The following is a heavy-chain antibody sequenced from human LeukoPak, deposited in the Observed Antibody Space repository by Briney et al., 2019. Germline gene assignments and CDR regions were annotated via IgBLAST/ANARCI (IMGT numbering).Heavy chain of an antibody. CDR2: IYHSGST. CDR1: GGSFSGYY. D-gene: IGHD3-10*01. V-gene: IGHV4-34*01. CDR3: ASRWYYYCSGRTDY. Sequence: WETLSLTCAVCGGSFSGYYWTCTREPPGKGREGRGDIYHSGSTNSNPSRKSRVTISADTSKNQFSLKLSSVTAADTAVYYCASRWYYYCSGRTDYWGQGTLVTVSS. J-gene: IGHJ4*02.